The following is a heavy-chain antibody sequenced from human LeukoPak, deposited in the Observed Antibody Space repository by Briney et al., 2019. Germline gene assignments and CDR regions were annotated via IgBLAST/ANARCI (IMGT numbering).Heavy chain of an antibody. CDR1: GFTVSSNY. Sequence: PVGSLRLSCAASGFTVSSNYMSWVRQAPGQGLEWVSINYSGRSTYYADSVKGRFTISRDNSKNTLYPQMNSLRDDDTAVYYCARRGSGGRAFDIWGQGTMVTVSS. CDR3: ARRGSGGRAFDI. V-gene: IGHV3-53*01. J-gene: IGHJ3*02. D-gene: IGHD3-16*01. CDR2: NYSGRST.